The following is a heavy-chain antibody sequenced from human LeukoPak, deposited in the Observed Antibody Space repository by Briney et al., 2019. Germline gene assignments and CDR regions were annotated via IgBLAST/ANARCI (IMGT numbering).Heavy chain of an antibody. D-gene: IGHD4-17*01. Sequence: SVTVSFKASGGTFISYAISWVRQAPGQGIEWMGGIIPIFGTANYAQKLQGRVTITADESTSTAYMELSSLRSEDTAVYYCAYGDPFHYYGMDVWGKGTTVTVSS. V-gene: IGHV1-69*13. CDR2: IIPIFGTA. CDR3: AYGDPFHYYGMDV. J-gene: IGHJ6*04. CDR1: GGTFISYA.